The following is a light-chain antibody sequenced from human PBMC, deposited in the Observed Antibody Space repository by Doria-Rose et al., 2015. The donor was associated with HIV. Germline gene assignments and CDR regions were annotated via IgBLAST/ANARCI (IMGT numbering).Light chain of an antibody. CDR3: HQYGTSWT. V-gene: IGKV3-20*01. CDR1: QSFSSTY. CDR2: DGS. Sequence: TQSPGTLSLSPGERATLSCRASQSFSSTYLAWYQKKPGQAPSLLIYDGSTRATGIPDRFSASGSGTDFTLTVNRLEPEDFALYYCHQYGTSWTFGQGTKVEI. J-gene: IGKJ1*01.